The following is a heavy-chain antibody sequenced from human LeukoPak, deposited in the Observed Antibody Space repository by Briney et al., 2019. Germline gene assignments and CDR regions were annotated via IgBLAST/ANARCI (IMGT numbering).Heavy chain of an antibody. D-gene: IGHD4-17*01. J-gene: IGHJ4*02. CDR1: GFTFSTYW. CDR3: ARDTGLYGDYGFDY. CDR2: IKQDGSEK. V-gene: IGHV3-7*01. Sequence: PGGSLRLSCAASGFTFSTYWMSWVRQAPGKGLEWVANIKQDGSEKYYVDSVKGRFTISRDNAKNSLYLQMNSLRAEDTAVYYCARDTGLYGDYGFDYWGQGTLVTVSS.